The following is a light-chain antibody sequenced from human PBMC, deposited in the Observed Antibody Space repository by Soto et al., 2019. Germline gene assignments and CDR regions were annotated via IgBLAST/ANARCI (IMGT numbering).Light chain of an antibody. J-gene: IGLJ2*01. V-gene: IGLV2-8*01. CDR3: SSYAGGNIVL. CDR2: EVS. Sequence: QSALTQPPSASGSPGQSVTISCTGTSSDVGGYNYVTWYQQHPGKAPKLMIYEVSKRPSGVPDRFSGSKSGNTASLTVSGLQGEDEADYYCSSYAGGNIVLFGGGTQLTVL. CDR1: SSDVGGYNY.